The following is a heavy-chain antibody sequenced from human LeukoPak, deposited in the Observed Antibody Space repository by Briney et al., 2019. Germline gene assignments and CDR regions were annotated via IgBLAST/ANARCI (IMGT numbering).Heavy chain of an antibody. CDR1: GGTFSSYA. CDR3: ARMYCSSTSCSRSRVVPPYFDY. V-gene: IGHV1-69*01. D-gene: IGHD2-2*01. Sequence: SVKVSCKASGGTFSSYAISWVRQAPGQGLEWMGGIIPIFGTANYAQKFQGRVTITADESTSTAYMELSSLRSEDAAVYYCARMYCSSTSCSRSRVVPPYFDYWGQGTLVTVSS. CDR2: IIPIFGTA. J-gene: IGHJ4*02.